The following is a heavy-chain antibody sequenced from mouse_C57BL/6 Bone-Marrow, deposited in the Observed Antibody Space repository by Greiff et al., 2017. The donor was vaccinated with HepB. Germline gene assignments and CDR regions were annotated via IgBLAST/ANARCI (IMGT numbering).Heavy chain of an antibody. CDR1: GYTFTDYY. Sequence: VQLQQSGAELVRPGASVKLSCKASGYTFTDYYINWVKQRPGQGLEWIARIYPGSGNTYYNEKFKGKATLTAEKSSSTAYMQLSSLTSEDSAVYFCASSIYYYGSSRHWYFDVWGTGTTVTVSS. J-gene: IGHJ1*03. CDR2: IYPGSGNT. D-gene: IGHD1-1*01. CDR3: ASSIYYYGSSRHWYFDV. V-gene: IGHV1-76*01.